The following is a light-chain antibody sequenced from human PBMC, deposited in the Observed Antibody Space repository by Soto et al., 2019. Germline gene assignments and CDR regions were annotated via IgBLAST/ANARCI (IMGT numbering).Light chain of an antibody. J-gene: IGKJ1*01. CDR2: GAS. CDR3: QQYGSSPWT. Sequence: EIVLTQSPGTLSLSPGERATLSCRASQSVSSSYLAWYQQKPGQAPRLLIYGASSRATGIPDRFSGSGSGTDFTLTISRLEPDYFAVYYCQQYGSSPWTFGQGTKLDIK. V-gene: IGKV3-20*01. CDR1: QSVSSSY.